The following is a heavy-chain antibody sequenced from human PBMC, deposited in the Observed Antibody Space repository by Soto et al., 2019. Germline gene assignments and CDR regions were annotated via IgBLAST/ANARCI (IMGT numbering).Heavy chain of an antibody. D-gene: IGHD6-6*01. CDR2: VYYTGST. V-gene: IGHV4-39*01. Sequence: QLQLQESGPGLVKPSETLSLTCTVSGGSISSRSYYWGWIRQPPGKGLEWIGSVYYTGSTYYNPSLKSRVTIPVDTSQNQFSLKLSSVTAADTAVYYCARQVEVTMYSSSGYYFDYWGQGTLVTVSS. CDR1: GGSISSRSYY. CDR3: ARQVEVTMYSSSGYYFDY. J-gene: IGHJ4*02.